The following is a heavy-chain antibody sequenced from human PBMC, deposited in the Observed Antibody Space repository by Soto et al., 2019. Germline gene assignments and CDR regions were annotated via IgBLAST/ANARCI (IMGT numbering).Heavy chain of an antibody. CDR2: IDPSDSYT. J-gene: IGHJ6*02. CDR1: GYSLTSQW. D-gene: IGHD1-1*01. V-gene: IGHV5-10-1*01. Sequence: GESLKISCQGSGYSLTSQWITWVRQTPGKGLEWMGRIDPSDSYTNYSPSFQGRVTISADRSISTAFLQWSSLEASDTAIYYCARRLSGPKEEYNAYYFYGLDVWGQGTTVTVSS. CDR3: ARRLSGPKEEYNAYYFYGLDV.